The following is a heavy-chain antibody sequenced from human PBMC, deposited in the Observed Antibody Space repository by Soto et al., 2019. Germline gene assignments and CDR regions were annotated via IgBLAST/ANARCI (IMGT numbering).Heavy chain of an antibody. CDR3: AARSSGRTISNYHYGMDV. D-gene: IGHD3-10*01. Sequence: GGSLGLCCAASGFSFSSYAMSWVRQAPGKGLEWVSAISGSGGSTYYADSVKGRFTISRDNSKNTLYLQMTSLRAEDTAVYYCAARSSGRTISNYHYGMDVWGPGTIVTVFS. V-gene: IGHV3-23*01. CDR2: ISGSGGST. J-gene: IGHJ6*02. CDR1: GFSFSSYA.